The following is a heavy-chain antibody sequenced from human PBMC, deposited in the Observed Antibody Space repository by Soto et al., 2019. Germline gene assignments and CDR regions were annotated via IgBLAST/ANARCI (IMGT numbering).Heavy chain of an antibody. CDR2: ISSNGGST. Sequence: GGSLRLSCAASGFTFSSYAMHWVRQAPGKGLEYVSAISSNGGSTYYANSVKGRFTISRDNSKNTLYLQTGSLRAEDMAVYYCARGGYSSGWYPYYYMDVWGKGTTVTVSS. V-gene: IGHV3-64*01. D-gene: IGHD6-19*01. J-gene: IGHJ6*03. CDR3: ARGGYSSGWYPYYYMDV. CDR1: GFTFSSYA.